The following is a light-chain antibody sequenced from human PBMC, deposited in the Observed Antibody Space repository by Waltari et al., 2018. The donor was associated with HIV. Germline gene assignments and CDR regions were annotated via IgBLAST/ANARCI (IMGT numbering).Light chain of an antibody. V-gene: IGLV3-21*04. CDR2: YDN. Sequence: YVLTQPPSVSEAPGKTARITCGGNEIGSKSVHWYQQNPGQAPVQVIYYDNDRPSGIPERFSGSNSGNTATLTISRVEAGDEADYFCQVWDSETDHWVFGGGTKLTVL. CDR3: QVWDSETDHWV. J-gene: IGLJ3*02. CDR1: EIGSKS.